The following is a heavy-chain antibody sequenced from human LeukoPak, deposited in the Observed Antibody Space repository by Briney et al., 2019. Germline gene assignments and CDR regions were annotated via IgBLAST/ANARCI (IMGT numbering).Heavy chain of an antibody. CDR3: ARVPPYCSSTSCPKRAFDI. V-gene: IGHV4-59*01. CDR2: IYYSGST. D-gene: IGHD2-2*01. Sequence: SETLSLTCTVSGGSISSYYWSWIRQPPGKGLEWIGYIYYSGSTNYNPSLKSRVTIPVDTSKNQFSLKLSSVTAADTAVYYCARVPPYCSSTSCPKRAFDIWGQGTMVTVSS. J-gene: IGHJ3*02. CDR1: GGSISSYY.